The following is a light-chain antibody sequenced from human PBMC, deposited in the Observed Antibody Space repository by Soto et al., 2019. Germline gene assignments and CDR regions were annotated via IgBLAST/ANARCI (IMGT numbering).Light chain of an antibody. CDR1: SSDVGTYNY. J-gene: IGLJ1*01. V-gene: IGLV2-11*01. CDR3: CSYAGSYTHV. Sequence: QSVLTQPRSVSGSPGQSVTISCTGTSSDVGTYNYVSWYQQHPGKAPKLIIYDVTKWPSGVPDRFSGSKSGNTASLTISGLQAEDGADYYCCSYAGSYTHVFGTGTKLTVL. CDR2: DVT.